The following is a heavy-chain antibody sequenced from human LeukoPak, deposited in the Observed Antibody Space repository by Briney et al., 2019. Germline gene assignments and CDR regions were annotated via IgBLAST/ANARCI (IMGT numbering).Heavy chain of an antibody. CDR2: IYYSGST. CDR1: GGSISSYY. J-gene: IGHJ6*03. CDR3: ARLYYYYYMDV. Sequence: SETLSLTCTVSGGSISSYYWSWIRQPPGKGLEWIGYIYYSGSTNYNPSLKSRVTISVDTSKNQFSLRLGSVTAADTAVYYCARLYYYYYMDVWGKGTTVTVSS. V-gene: IGHV4-59*01.